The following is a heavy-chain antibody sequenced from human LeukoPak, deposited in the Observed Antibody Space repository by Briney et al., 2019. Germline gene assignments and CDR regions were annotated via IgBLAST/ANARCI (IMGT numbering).Heavy chain of an antibody. CDR1: GFTFSSLG. D-gene: IGHD3-3*02. CDR2: VEHDGTTK. Sequence: PGGSLRLSCPASGFTFSSLGMHWVRQAPGKGLEWVAFVEHDGTTKYYADSVKGRFSISRDNSENTLFLQMNSLRPDDTSMYYCVTDLHGINWYVHWGQGTLVTVSS. J-gene: IGHJ5*02. V-gene: IGHV3-30*02. CDR3: VTDLHGINWYVH.